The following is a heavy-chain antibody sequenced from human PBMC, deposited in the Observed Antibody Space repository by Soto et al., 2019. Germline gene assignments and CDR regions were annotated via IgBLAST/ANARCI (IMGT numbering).Heavy chain of an antibody. CDR1: GYTFTGYA. J-gene: IGHJ4*02. CDR2: INAGNGNT. V-gene: IGHV1-3*05. D-gene: IGHD6-19*01. CDR3: ARAVAVPDAFDY. Sequence: QVQLVQSGAEEKKPGASVKVSCKASGYTFTGYAMHWVRQAPGQRLEWMGWINAGNGNTKYSQKFQGRVSITSDTSASTAYMELSSLRSEDTAVYYCARAVAVPDAFDYWGQGTLVTVSS.